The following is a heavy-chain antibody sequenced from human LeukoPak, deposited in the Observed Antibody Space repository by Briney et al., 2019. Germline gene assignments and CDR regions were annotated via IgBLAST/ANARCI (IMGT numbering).Heavy chain of an antibody. CDR2: ISGGGTAI. Sequence: PGGSLRLSCAASGFPFSEYSMTWDRQAPGRGLEWLSYISGGGTAIYYADSVKARFTISRDNAKNSVSLQMNSLRAEAPAVNSCTNFKPPAPDALDIWGQGTMITVSS. V-gene: IGHV3-48*01. CDR1: GFPFSEYS. J-gene: IGHJ3*02. CDR3: TNFKPPAPDALDI.